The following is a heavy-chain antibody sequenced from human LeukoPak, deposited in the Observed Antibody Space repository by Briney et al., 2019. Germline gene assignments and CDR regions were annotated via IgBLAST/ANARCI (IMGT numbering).Heavy chain of an antibody. D-gene: IGHD3-22*01. V-gene: IGHV3-30*18. CDR1: GFTFSSYG. Sequence: GRSLRLSCAASGFTFSSYGMHWVRQAPGKGLEWVAIISYDGSNKYYADSVKGRFTISRDNSKDTLYLQMNSLRAEDTAVYYCAKGPFPQYDSSGYLFDYWGQGTLVTVSS. J-gene: IGHJ4*02. CDR2: ISYDGSNK. CDR3: AKGPFPQYDSSGYLFDY.